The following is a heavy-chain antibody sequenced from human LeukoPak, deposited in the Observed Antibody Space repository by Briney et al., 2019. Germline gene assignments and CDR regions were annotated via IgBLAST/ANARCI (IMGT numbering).Heavy chain of an antibody. J-gene: IGHJ4*02. V-gene: IGHV1-69*05. D-gene: IGHD6-6*01. CDR1: GGTFSSYA. Sequence: SVKVSCKASGGTFSSYAISRVRQAPGQGLEWMGGIIPIFGTANYAQKFQGRVTITTDESTSTAYMELSSLRSEDTAVYYCARGGLVYSSSSAGYYFDYWGQGTLVTVSS. CDR2: IIPIFGTA. CDR3: ARGGLVYSSSSAGYYFDY.